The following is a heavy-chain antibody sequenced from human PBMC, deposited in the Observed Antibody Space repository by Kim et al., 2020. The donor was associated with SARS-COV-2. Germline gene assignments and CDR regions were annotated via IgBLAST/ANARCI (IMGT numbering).Heavy chain of an antibody. CDR1: EFSFSTHW. V-gene: IGHV3-7*03. CDR3: ARGVAVAPHYYYHYGMDV. Sequence: GGSLRLSCAASEFSFSTHWMTWVRQAPGKGLQWVASIKQDAYETYYVDSVRGRFTISRDNAENLLYLDMDSLRDEYTAVYDCARGVAVAPHYYYHYGMDVWGQGTTVTVSS. D-gene: IGHD6-19*01. CDR2: IKQDAYET. J-gene: IGHJ6*02.